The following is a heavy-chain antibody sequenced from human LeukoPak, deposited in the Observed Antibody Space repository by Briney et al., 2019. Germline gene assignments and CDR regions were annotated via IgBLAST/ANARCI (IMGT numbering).Heavy chain of an antibody. Sequence: SVKVSCKASGGTFSSYAISWVRQAPGQGLEWMGRIIPILGIANYAQKFQGRVTMTRDTSISTAYMELSRLRSDDTAVYYCATLYSSGWVFDYWGQGTLVTVSS. CDR2: IIPILGIA. CDR3: ATLYSSGWVFDY. D-gene: IGHD6-19*01. J-gene: IGHJ4*02. V-gene: IGHV1-69*04. CDR1: GGTFSSYA.